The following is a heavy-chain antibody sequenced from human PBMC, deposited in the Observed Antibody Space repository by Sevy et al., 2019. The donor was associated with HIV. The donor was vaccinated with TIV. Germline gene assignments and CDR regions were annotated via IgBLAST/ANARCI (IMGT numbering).Heavy chain of an antibody. J-gene: IGHJ4*02. CDR2: ISYDGSSK. D-gene: IGHD3-10*02. CDR1: GFTFSSHA. Sequence: GGSLRLSCAASGFTFSSHAMHWVRQAPGKGLEWMAAISYDGSSKYYADSVKGRFTISRDDSKNTLYLQMSSLRAGDTAVYYCARDGGYSVNSLPSGYWGQGTLVTVSS. CDR3: ARDGGYSVNSLPSGY. V-gene: IGHV3-30-3*01.